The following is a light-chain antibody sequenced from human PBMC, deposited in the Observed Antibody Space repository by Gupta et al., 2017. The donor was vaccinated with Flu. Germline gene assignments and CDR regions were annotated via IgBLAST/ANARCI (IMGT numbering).Light chain of an antibody. V-gene: IGKV1D-13*01. Sequence: AIQLTQSPSSLSASVGDRVTITCRASQGISSALAWYQQKPGKAPKLLIYDASRVESGVPSRFSGSGSGTDFTLTISSRQPEDFATYYCQQGNNSPLTFGGGTKVEIK. CDR3: QQGNNSPLT. CDR1: QGISSA. CDR2: DAS. J-gene: IGKJ4*01.